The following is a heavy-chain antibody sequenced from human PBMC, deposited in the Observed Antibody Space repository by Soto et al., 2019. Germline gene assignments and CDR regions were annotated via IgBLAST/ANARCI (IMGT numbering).Heavy chain of an antibody. D-gene: IGHD2-2*01. J-gene: IGHJ4*02. CDR3: AKDRGYQLLASLYYFDY. V-gene: IGHV3-23*01. CDR1: GFTFSSYA. CDR2: ISGSGGST. Sequence: GGSLRLSCAASGFTFSSYAMSWVRQAPGKGLEWVSAISGSGGSTYYADSVKGRFTISRDNSKNTLYLQMNSLRAEDTAVYYCAKDRGYQLLASLYYFDYWGQGTLVTVSS.